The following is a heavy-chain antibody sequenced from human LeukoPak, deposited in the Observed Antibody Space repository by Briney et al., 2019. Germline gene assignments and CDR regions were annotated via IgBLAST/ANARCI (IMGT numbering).Heavy chain of an antibody. D-gene: IGHD4-17*01. Sequence: GGSLIPSCAASGFTFSNYKMNRVRQAPGKELEWVSCINPASSDIRYADSVKGRFTISRDNTKSSLYLQMNSLRAEDTAVYYCARANYGDYAPHDYWGQGTLVPVSS. CDR3: ARANYGDYAPHDY. V-gene: IGHV3-21*01. CDR2: INPASSDI. J-gene: IGHJ4*02. CDR1: GFTFSNYK.